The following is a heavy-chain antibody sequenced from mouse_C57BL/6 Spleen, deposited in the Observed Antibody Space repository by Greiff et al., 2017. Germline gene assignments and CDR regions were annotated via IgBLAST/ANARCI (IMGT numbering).Heavy chain of an antibody. CDR1: GFTFSSYA. D-gene: IGHD3-2*02. CDR2: ISDGGSYT. Sequence: EVQLVESGGGLVKPGGSLKLSCAASGFTFSSYAMSWVRQTPEKRLEWVATISDGGSYTYYPDNVKGRFTISRDNAKNNLYLQMSQLKSEDTAMYYCARGDSSGSYYYAMDYWGQGTSVTVSS. CDR3: ARGDSSGSYYYAMDY. J-gene: IGHJ4*01. V-gene: IGHV5-4*01.